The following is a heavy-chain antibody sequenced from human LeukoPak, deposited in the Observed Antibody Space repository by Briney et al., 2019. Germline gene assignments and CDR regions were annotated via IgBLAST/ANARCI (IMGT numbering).Heavy chain of an antibody. D-gene: IGHD2-15*01. V-gene: IGHV3-11*06. CDR2: ISSSSSYT. J-gene: IGHJ4*02. CDR3: ARAPRYCSGGSCYSIDY. CDR1: GFTFSDYY. Sequence: GGSLRLPCAASGFTFSDYYMSWIRQAPGKGLEWVSYISSSSSYTNYADSVKGRFTISRDNAKNSPYLQMNSLRAEDTAVYYCARAPRYCSGGSCYSIDYWGQGTLVTVSS.